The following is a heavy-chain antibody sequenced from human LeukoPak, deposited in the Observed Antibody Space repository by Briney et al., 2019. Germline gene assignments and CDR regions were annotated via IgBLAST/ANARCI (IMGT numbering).Heavy chain of an antibody. V-gene: IGHV4-4*02. D-gene: IGHD3-22*01. CDR2: IYHSGST. CDR3: ARAKTYYYDSSGYHRYYFDY. J-gene: IGHJ4*02. Sequence: SETPSLTCAVSGGSISSSNWWSWVRQPPGKGLEWIGEIYHSGSTNYNPSLKSRVTISVDKSKNQFSLKLSSVTAADTAVYYCARAKTYYYDSSGYHRYYFDYWGQGTLVTVSS. CDR1: GGSISSSNW.